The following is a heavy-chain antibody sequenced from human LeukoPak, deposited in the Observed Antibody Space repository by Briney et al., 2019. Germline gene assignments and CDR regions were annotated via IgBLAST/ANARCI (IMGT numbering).Heavy chain of an antibody. CDR1: GYTFTSYY. J-gene: IGHJ6*03. D-gene: IGHD3-3*01. Sequence: ASVKVSCKASGYTFTSYYMHWVRQAPGQGLEWMGIINPSGGSTSYAQKFQGRVTMTRDMSTSTAYMELSSLRSEDTAVYYCARTQYYDFWSGYSPLYYYYMDVWGKGTTVTVSS. CDR3: ARTQYYDFWSGYSPLYYYYMDV. V-gene: IGHV1-46*01. CDR2: INPSGGST.